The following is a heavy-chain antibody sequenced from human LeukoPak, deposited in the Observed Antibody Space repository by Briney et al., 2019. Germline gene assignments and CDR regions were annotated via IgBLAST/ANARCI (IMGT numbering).Heavy chain of an antibody. Sequence: ASVKVSCKASGGTFSSYAISWVRQALGQGLEWMGGIIPIFGTANYAQKFQGRVTITTDESTSTAYMELSSLRSEDTAVYYCAREGRLTPYFDYWGQGTLVTVSS. CDR2: IIPIFGTA. V-gene: IGHV1-69*05. J-gene: IGHJ4*02. CDR3: AREGRLTPYFDY. CDR1: GGTFSSYA. D-gene: IGHD4/OR15-4a*01.